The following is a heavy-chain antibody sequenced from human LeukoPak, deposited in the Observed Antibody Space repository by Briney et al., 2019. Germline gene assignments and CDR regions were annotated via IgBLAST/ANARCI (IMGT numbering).Heavy chain of an antibody. V-gene: IGHV3-7*01. Sequence: GGSLRLSCAASGFTFSSYWMSCVRQAPGKGLEWVANIKQDVSEKYYVDSVKGRFTISRNNAKNSMYLQMNSMRAEDTAVYYCARGMSTVYYYFDYWGQGTLVTVSS. CDR1: GFTFSSYW. J-gene: IGHJ4*02. D-gene: IGHD3-10*01. CDR2: IKQDVSEK. CDR3: ARGMSTVYYYFDY.